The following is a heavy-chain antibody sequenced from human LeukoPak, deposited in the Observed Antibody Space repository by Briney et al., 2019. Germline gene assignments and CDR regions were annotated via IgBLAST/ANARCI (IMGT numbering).Heavy chain of an antibody. CDR2: INPNSGDT. Sequence: ASVKVSCKASGYTFTGYCMHWVRQAPGQGLEWMGWINPNSGDTNYAQKFQGRVTMTRDTSINTAYMDLNSLRSDDTAVYYCARDGEYGSGGYYRGCFDYWGPGALVTVSS. CDR1: GYTFTGYC. V-gene: IGHV1-2*02. J-gene: IGHJ4*02. CDR3: ARDGEYGSGGYYRGCFDY. D-gene: IGHD3-10*01.